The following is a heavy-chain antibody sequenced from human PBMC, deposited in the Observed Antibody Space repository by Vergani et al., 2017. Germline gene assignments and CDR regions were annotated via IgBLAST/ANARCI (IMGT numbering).Heavy chain of an antibody. D-gene: IGHD3-10*01. Sequence: QVQLQESGPGLVKPPGTLSLTCAVSGDSISSNNCWTWVRQPPGKGLEWIGEICHTENTKYSPSLKSRVTVSVDESRNLFSLRLNSVTAADTAIYYCARHRGSECFFPSSYFYGMDVWDHGTTVTVSS. CDR2: ICHTENT. J-gene: IGHJ6*02. CDR3: ARHRGSECFFPSSYFYGMDV. CDR1: GDSISSNNC. V-gene: IGHV4-4*03.